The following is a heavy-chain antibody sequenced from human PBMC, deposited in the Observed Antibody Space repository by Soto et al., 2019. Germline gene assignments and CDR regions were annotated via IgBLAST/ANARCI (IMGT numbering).Heavy chain of an antibody. Sequence: QVQLVESGGGVVQPGASLTLSCEASGFTFRNNGMHWVRQAPGKGLGWVAVVSYDGSNKLYAGSVKGRFTISRDNSKNTLFLQINSLRDEDAAVYFCAKDQKITALSDFDSWGQGTLVTVSS. V-gene: IGHV3-30*18. CDR3: AKDQKITALSDFDS. CDR2: VSYDGSNK. CDR1: GFTFRNNG. D-gene: IGHD3-16*01. J-gene: IGHJ4*02.